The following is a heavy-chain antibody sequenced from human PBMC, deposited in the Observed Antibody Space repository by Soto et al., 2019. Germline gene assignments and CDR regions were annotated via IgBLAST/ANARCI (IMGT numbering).Heavy chain of an antibody. CDR2: SYPVDSGT. D-gene: IGHD3-22*01. V-gene: IGHV5-51*01. J-gene: IGHJ1*01. Sequence: GEALNISFKGSGYSFTNYWIVLVRQMPVKGLERMVVSYPVDSGTRYIPSFHGQVTISAGKSISTAYLQGSSLTASDTAMYYCASLAYYDSSGQHWGQGTLVTVSS. CDR3: ASLAYYDSSGQH. CDR1: GYSFTNYW.